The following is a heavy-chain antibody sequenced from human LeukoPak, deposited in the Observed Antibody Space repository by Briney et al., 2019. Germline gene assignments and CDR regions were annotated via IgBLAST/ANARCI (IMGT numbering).Heavy chain of an antibody. Sequence: SETLSLTCTVSGGSISSSSYYWGWIRQPPGKGLEWIGSIYYSGGTYYSPSLKSRVTISVDTSKNQCSLKLSSVTAADTAVYYCARCGYYDFWSGYNPATFDYWGQGTLVTVSS. V-gene: IGHV4-39*01. CDR3: ARCGYYDFWSGYNPATFDY. CDR1: GGSISSSSYY. D-gene: IGHD3-3*01. J-gene: IGHJ4*02. CDR2: IYYSGGT.